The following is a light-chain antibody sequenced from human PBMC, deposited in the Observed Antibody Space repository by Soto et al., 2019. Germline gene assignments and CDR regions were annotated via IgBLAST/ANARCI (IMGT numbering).Light chain of an antibody. Sequence: VVTLSPGTLSLSPGERATLSCRASHTVRNNYLAWYQQKPGQAPRLLIYDASSRATGIPDRFSGSGSGTDFTLTISRLEPEDFAVYYCQQYLITPWTFGQGTKVDIK. CDR3: QQYLITPWT. V-gene: IGKV3-20*01. CDR1: HTVRNNY. J-gene: IGKJ1*01. CDR2: DAS.